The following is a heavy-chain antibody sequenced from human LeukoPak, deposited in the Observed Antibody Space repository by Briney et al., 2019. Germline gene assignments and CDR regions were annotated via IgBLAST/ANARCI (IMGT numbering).Heavy chain of an antibody. Sequence: AAVKVSCKASGYTFTEHSIHWVRQAPGQGLQYMGWIHPASANTVSAQMFHGRVTLTRDTPATTTYMELSGLRSDDTAVYYCARDLRPANLWGQGTLVTVSS. V-gene: IGHV1-2*02. J-gene: IGHJ4*02. CDR3: ARDLRPANL. CDR1: GYTFTEHS. CDR2: IHPASANT. D-gene: IGHD1-7*01.